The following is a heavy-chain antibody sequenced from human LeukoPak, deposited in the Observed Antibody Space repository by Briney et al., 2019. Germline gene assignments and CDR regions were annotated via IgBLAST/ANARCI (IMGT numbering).Heavy chain of an antibody. CDR1: GGSISSYT. D-gene: IGHD3-16*01. CDR2: IIPIFGTA. J-gene: IGHJ6*03. V-gene: IGHV1-69*08. CDR3: AKQGGARQDYYMDV. Sequence: SVKVSCRASGGSISSYTITWVRQAPGQGVEWMGRIIPIFGTATYAQDFQGRVTITADIPSNTAYMEVNSLTSDDTAVYFCAKQGGARQDYYMDVWGNGTTVIVPS.